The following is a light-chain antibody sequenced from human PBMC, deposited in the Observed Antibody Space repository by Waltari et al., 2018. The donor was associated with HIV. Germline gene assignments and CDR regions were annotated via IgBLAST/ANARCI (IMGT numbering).Light chain of an antibody. CDR2: EVS. V-gene: IGLV2-23*02. Sequence: QSALTQPASVSGSPGQSITIPCTGTRSNVGRYHLVPWYQQHPGRAPKVMIYEVSKRPSGVSNRFSGSKSGNTASLTISGLQAEDEADYYCCSYTGSNPFLLFGGGTKLTVL. CDR3: CSYTGSNPFLL. CDR1: RSNVGRYHL. J-gene: IGLJ2*01.